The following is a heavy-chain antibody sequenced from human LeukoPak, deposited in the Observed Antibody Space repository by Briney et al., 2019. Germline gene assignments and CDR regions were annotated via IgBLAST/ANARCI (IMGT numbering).Heavy chain of an antibody. V-gene: IGHV3-23*01. CDR3: AKVKWELIRGFDY. CDR2: LSASGGST. CDR1: GFTFSNYA. D-gene: IGHD1-26*01. J-gene: IGHJ4*02. Sequence: GGSLRLSCAASGFTFSNYAMNWVRQAPGKGLEWVSGLSASGGSTYYADSVKGRFTISRDNSKNTLYLQMNSLKAEDTAVYYCAKVKWELIRGFDYWGQETLVTVSS.